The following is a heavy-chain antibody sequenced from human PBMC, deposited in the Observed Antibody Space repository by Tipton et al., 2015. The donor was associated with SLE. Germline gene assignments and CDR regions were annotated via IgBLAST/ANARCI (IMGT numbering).Heavy chain of an antibody. CDR3: ARTLTPLGAFDI. J-gene: IGHJ3*02. V-gene: IGHV4-61*02. CDR2: IYTSGST. Sequence: LRLSCTVSGGSISSGSYYWSWIRQPAGKGLEWIGRIYTSGSTNYNPSLKSRVTISVDTSKNQFSLKLSSVTAADTAVYYCARTLTPLGAFDIWGQGTLVTVSS. CDR1: GGSISSGSYY. D-gene: IGHD4-17*01.